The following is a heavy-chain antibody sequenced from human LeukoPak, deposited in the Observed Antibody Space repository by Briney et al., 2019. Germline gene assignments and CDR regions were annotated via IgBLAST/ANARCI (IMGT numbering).Heavy chain of an antibody. CDR1: GFSLNNARVG. CDR3: AQLKYSYAYFYYYMDV. D-gene: IGHD5-18*01. Sequence: SGPTLVNPTEALTLTCTVSGFSLNNARVGVTWIRQPPGKALEWLAHIFSNDEKSYSTSLESRLTISKDPSKSQVVLTMTTVDPVDTATYYCAQLKYSYAYFYYYMDVWGKGTTVTVSS. J-gene: IGHJ6*03. CDR2: IFSNDEK. V-gene: IGHV2-26*01.